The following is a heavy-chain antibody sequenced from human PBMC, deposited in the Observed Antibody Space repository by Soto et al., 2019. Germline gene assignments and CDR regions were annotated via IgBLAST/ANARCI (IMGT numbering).Heavy chain of an antibody. CDR3: ARGPEMATINFDY. Sequence: PSETLSLTCTVSGGSVSSGSYYWSWIRQPPGKGLEWIGYIYYSGSTNYNPSLKSRVTISVDTSKNQFSLKLSSVTAADTAVYYCARGPEMATINFDYWGQGTLVTVSS. V-gene: IGHV4-61*01. CDR2: IYYSGST. CDR1: GGSVSSGSYY. D-gene: IGHD5-12*01. J-gene: IGHJ4*02.